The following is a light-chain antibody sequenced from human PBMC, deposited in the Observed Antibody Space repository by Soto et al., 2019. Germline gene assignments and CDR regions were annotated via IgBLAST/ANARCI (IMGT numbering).Light chain of an antibody. V-gene: IGKV3-20*01. CDR3: QQYGSSPWT. Sequence: EIVLTQSPGTLSLSPGERATLSCRASQSVYSNYLAWHQQKAGQAPRLLIYGASSRATGIPDRFSGSVSGTDFTLTINRLEPEDFAVYYCQQYGSSPWTFGQGTKVEIK. CDR2: GAS. J-gene: IGKJ1*01. CDR1: QSVYSNY.